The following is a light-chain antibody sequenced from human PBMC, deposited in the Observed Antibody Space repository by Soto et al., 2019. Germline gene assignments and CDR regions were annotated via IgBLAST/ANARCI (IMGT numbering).Light chain of an antibody. V-gene: IGKV1-5*03. Sequence: DIQMTQSPSTLSASVGDRVTNTCRASQSISSWLAWYQQKPGKAPKLLIYKASSLESGVPSRFSGSGSGTEFNLHIRNLESDNFPPYYCQPKNKYSGITFGPGTKVDIK. CDR2: KAS. J-gene: IGKJ3*01. CDR3: QPKNKYSGIT. CDR1: QSISSW.